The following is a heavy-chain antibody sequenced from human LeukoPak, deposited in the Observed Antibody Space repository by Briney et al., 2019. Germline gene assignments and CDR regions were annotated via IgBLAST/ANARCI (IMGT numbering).Heavy chain of an antibody. CDR2: ITGSDDRT. D-gene: IGHD3-22*01. CDR1: GFTFSSAA. J-gene: IGHJ4*02. Sequence: GGSLRLSCAASGFTFSSAAMTWVRKAPGKGLEWVSTITGSDDRTYYGDSVKGRFTISRDYSENTLHLQMNSLRVEDAAIYYCAKGPQLNSGYHPNYWGQGILVTVSS. CDR3: AKGPQLNSGYHPNY. V-gene: IGHV3-23*01.